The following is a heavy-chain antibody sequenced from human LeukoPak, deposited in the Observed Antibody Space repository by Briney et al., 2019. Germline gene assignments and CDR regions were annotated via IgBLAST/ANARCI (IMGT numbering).Heavy chain of an antibody. V-gene: IGHV1-24*01. Sequence: ASVKVSCKVSGYTLTAFSMHWVRQAPGKGLEWMGGFDSENGETIYAQKFQGRVTMTEDTSTDTAYMELSSLRSEDTAVYYCASCPYYYYMDVWGKGTTVTVSS. CDR3: ASCPYYYYMDV. D-gene: IGHD2-15*01. CDR1: GYTLTAFS. J-gene: IGHJ6*03. CDR2: FDSENGET.